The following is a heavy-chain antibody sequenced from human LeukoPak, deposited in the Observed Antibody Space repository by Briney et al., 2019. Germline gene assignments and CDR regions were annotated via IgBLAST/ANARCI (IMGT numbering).Heavy chain of an antibody. CDR1: GGSISSGVYY. V-gene: IGHV4-31*03. Sequence: SETLSLTCTVSGGSISSGVYYWSWIRQHPGKGLEWIGYIYYSGSTYYNPSLKSRVTISVDTSKNQFSLKLSSVTAADTAVYYCARGGSTTDAGPDAFDIWGQGTMVTVSS. CDR3: ARGGSTTDAGPDAFDI. CDR2: IYYSGST. D-gene: IGHD2-2*01. J-gene: IGHJ3*02.